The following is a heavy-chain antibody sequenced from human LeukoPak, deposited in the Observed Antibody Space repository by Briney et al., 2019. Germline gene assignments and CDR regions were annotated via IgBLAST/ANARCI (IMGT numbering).Heavy chain of an antibody. Sequence: ASVKVSCKASGYTFTSYGISWVRQAPGQGLEWMGWISAYNGNTNYAQKLQGRVTMTTDTSTSTAYMELRSLRSDDTAVCYCARDLGVVVTATAFDPWGQGTLVTVSS. CDR3: ARDLGVVVTATAFDP. J-gene: IGHJ5*02. CDR1: GYTFTSYG. D-gene: IGHD2-21*02. CDR2: ISAYNGNT. V-gene: IGHV1-18*01.